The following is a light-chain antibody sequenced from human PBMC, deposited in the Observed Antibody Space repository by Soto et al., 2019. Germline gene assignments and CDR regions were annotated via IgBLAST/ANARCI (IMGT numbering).Light chain of an antibody. J-gene: IGKJ5*01. CDR1: QSVPRH. Sequence: EIVLTQSPASLSLSPGERATVSCRASQSVPRHLAWYQQRPGLPPRLLIYDASSRATGVPDRFSGCGSGSDFMLTISSLQPEDFAVYYCQQSSNWPPEITFGQGTRLEIK. V-gene: IGKV3-11*01. CDR3: QQSSNWPPEIT. CDR2: DAS.